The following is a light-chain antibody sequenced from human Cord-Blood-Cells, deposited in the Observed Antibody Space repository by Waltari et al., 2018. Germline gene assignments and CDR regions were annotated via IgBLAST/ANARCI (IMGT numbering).Light chain of an antibody. J-gene: IGKJ5*01. Sequence: EIVLTQSPATLSLSPGVRATLSCRASQSVSSYLAWYQQKPGQAPRLLIYDASNRATGIPARFSGSGSGTDFTLTISSLEPEDFAVYYCQQRSNPITFGQGTRLEIK. CDR2: DAS. V-gene: IGKV3-11*01. CDR1: QSVSSY. CDR3: QQRSNPIT.